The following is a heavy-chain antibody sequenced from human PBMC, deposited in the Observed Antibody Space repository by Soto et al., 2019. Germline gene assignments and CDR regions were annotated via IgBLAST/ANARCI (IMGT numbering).Heavy chain of an antibody. Sequence: QVQLVQSGAEVKKPGASVKVSCKASGYTFTSYGISWVRQAPGQGLEWMGWISAYNGNTNYAQKLQGRVTMTTDASTSTAYMELRSLGSDDTAVYYCARDQTVARWRASDAFDIWGQGTMVTVSS. V-gene: IGHV1-18*01. CDR2: ISAYNGNT. CDR1: GYTFTSYG. CDR3: ARDQTVARWRASDAFDI. D-gene: IGHD6-19*01. J-gene: IGHJ3*02.